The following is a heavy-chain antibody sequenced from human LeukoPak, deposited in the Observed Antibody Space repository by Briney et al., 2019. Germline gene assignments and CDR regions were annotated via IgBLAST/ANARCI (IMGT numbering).Heavy chain of an antibody. Sequence: GASLQISCKGSGYSFTSYWIGWVRQLPGKGLEWMGIIYPGDSDTRYSPSFQGQVTISADKSISTAYLQWSSLKASDTAMYYCARQEYSSSGSDAFDIWGQGTMVTVSS. CDR3: ARQEYSSSGSDAFDI. CDR2: IYPGDSDT. J-gene: IGHJ3*02. V-gene: IGHV5-51*01. CDR1: GYSFTSYW. D-gene: IGHD6-6*01.